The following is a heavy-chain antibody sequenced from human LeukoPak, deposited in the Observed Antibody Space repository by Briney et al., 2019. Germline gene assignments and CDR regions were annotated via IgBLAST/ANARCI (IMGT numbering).Heavy chain of an antibody. CDR1: GGTFSSYA. Sequence: ASVKVFCKASGGTFSSYAISWVRQAPGQGLEWMGRIIPILGIANYAQKFQGRVTITADKSTSTAYMELSSLRSEDTAVYYCATVDTAMVNPLYYFDYWGQGTLVTVSS. D-gene: IGHD5-18*01. CDR2: IIPILGIA. CDR3: ATVDTAMVNPLYYFDY. J-gene: IGHJ4*02. V-gene: IGHV1-69*04.